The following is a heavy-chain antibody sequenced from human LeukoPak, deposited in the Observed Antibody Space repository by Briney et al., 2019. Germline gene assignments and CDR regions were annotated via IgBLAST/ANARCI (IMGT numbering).Heavy chain of an antibody. J-gene: IGHJ4*02. V-gene: IGHV3-7*03. CDR2: MNQVGGEI. D-gene: IGHD3-10*01. CDR3: AKYRGIPK. CDR1: GFTFSSSW. Sequence: PGGSLRLSCAASGFTFSSSWMTWVRQAPGKGLEWVANMNQVGGEIYYMDSVKGRFTISRDNSKNTLYLQMNSLRAEDTAIYYCAKYRGIPKWGQGTLVTVSS.